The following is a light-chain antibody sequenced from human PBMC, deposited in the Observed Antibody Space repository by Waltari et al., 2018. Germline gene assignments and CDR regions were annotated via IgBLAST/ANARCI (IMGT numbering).Light chain of an antibody. V-gene: IGLV3-19*01. CDR3: HSRDSSASHVV. Sequence: SSELTQDPAVSVALGQPVKMTCQGDSLRTSYASWYQQKPGQAPVLGLFCYNKRPSGIPDRFSGYNSGTTSSLTITGAQAEEEADYYCHSRDSSASHVVFGGGTKLTVL. J-gene: IGLJ2*01. CDR1: SLRTSY. CDR2: CYN.